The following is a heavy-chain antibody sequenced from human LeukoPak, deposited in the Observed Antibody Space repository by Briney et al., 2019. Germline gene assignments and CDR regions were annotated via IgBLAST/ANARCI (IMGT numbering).Heavy chain of an antibody. V-gene: IGHV3-21*01. CDR1: GFTFSSYW. Sequence: RSGGSLRLSCAASGFTFSSYWMTWVRQAPGKGLEWVSSISSSSSYIYYADSVKGRFTISRDNAKNSLYLQMNSLRAEDTAVYYCARDFKGTLLRYFDWLQNYFDYWGQGTLVTVSS. CDR3: ARDFKGTLLRYFDWLQNYFDY. D-gene: IGHD3-9*01. J-gene: IGHJ4*02. CDR2: ISSSSSYI.